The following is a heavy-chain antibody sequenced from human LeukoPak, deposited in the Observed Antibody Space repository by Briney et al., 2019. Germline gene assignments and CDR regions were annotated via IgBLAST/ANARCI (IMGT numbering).Heavy chain of an antibody. D-gene: IGHD4/OR15-4a*01. V-gene: IGHV3-53*01. CDR2: IYSGGST. Sequence: GGSLRLSCAASGFTFSSYAMSWVRQAPGKGLEWVSVIYSGGSTYYADSVKGRFTISRDNSKNTLYLQMNSLRAEDTAVYYCARGRGAHFDYWGQGTLVTVSS. J-gene: IGHJ4*02. CDR1: GFTFSSYA. CDR3: ARGRGAHFDY.